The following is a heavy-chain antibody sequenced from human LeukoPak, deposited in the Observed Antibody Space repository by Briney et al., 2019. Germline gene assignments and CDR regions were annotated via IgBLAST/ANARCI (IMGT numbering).Heavy chain of an antibody. D-gene: IGHD2-15*01. Sequence: PSETLSLTCTVSGGSISSNYWSWIRQPPGKGLEWIGFIYYTGSTNYNPSLKSRVTISVDTSKPQFSLKLSSVTAADTAVYYCARSSCSGGSCYWYWGQGTLVTVSS. CDR1: GGSISSNY. J-gene: IGHJ4*02. CDR3: ARSSCSGGSCYWY. V-gene: IGHV4-59*01. CDR2: IYYTGST.